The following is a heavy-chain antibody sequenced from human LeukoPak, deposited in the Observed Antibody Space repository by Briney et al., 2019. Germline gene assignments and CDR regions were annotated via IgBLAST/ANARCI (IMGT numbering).Heavy chain of an antibody. D-gene: IGHD6-13*01. V-gene: IGHV4-39*01. Sequence: PSETLSLTCTVSGGSISSSNYYWGWIRQPPGKGLEWIGNIYYRGSTYFNPSLKSRVTMSVDTSKIQFSLRLSSVTAADTARYFCARLSTPGSSWFGGNFGYWGQGTLVTVSS. J-gene: IGHJ4*02. CDR3: ARLSTPGSSWFGGNFGY. CDR1: GGSISSSNYY. CDR2: IYYRGST.